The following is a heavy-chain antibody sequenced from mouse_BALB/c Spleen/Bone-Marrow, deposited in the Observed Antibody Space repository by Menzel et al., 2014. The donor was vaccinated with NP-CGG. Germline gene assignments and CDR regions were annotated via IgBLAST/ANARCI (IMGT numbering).Heavy chain of an antibody. J-gene: IGHJ4*01. V-gene: IGHV7-3*02. Sequence: EVHLVESGGGLVQPGGSLRLSCTTSGFTFTDYYMSWVRQPPGKALEWLAFIRNKAYGYTTEYSASVRGRFTISRDNSQSILYLQMYTLRAEDSATYYCARFPMDYWGQGTSVTVSS. CDR2: IRNKAYGYTT. CDR3: ARFPMDY. CDR1: GFTFTDYY.